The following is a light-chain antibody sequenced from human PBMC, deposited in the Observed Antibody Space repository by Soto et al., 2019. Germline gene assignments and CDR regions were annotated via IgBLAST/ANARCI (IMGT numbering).Light chain of an antibody. CDR2: DAS. Sequence: DIQMTQSPSTLSASVGDRVSISCRASQSLDKWLAWYQQKPGEAPTLLVSDASNLESGVSSRFTGSGSGTEFTLTISSRQPDDFATYYCQQYTRYPYTVGQGTKLEIK. V-gene: IGKV1-5*01. J-gene: IGKJ2*01. CDR1: QSLDKW. CDR3: QQYTRYPYT.